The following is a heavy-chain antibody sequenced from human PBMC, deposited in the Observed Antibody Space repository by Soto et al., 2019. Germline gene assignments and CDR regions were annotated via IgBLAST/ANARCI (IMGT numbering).Heavy chain of an antibody. Sequence: QVQLVESGGGVVQPGRSLRLSCAASGFTFSSYALHWVRQAPGRGLEWVALISFDGNNKYYANSVKGRFTISRDNSKNTLYLLMSSLRAEDTAVYYCGRCTSTSCHLGADYWGQGTLGTVSS. J-gene: IGHJ4*02. D-gene: IGHD2-2*01. CDR2: ISFDGNNK. CDR1: GFTFSSYA. CDR3: GRCTSTSCHLGADY. V-gene: IGHV3-30-3*01.